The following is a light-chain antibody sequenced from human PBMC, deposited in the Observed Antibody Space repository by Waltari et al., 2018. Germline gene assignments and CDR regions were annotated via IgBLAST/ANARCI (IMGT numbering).Light chain of an antibody. Sequence: QSALTQPASVSGSPGQSITISCPGTISDVGGSNYVSWYQQHPGKAPQLLIYDVATRPSGVSDRFAASKSGNTASLTISGLQAEDEADYYCCSHRSGNTLGVFGGGTKLTVL. CDR1: ISDVGGSNY. V-gene: IGLV2-14*03. J-gene: IGLJ2*01. CDR2: DVA. CDR3: CSHRSGNTLGV.